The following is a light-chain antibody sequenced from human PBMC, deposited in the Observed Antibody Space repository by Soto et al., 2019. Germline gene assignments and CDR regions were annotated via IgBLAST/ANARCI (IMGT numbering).Light chain of an antibody. CDR1: SSDVGSYNL. Sequence: QSVLTQPASVSGSPGQSITISCTGTSSDVGSYNLVSWYQQHPGKAPKLMIYEGSKRPSGVSNRFSGSKSGNTASLTISGLQAEDEADYYCCSYAGSSTHYVFGTGTQLTVL. V-gene: IGLV2-23*01. CDR2: EGS. CDR3: CSYAGSSTHYV. J-gene: IGLJ1*01.